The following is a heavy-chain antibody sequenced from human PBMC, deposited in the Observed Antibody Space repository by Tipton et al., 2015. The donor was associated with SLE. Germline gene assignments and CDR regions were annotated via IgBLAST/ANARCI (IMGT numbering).Heavy chain of an antibody. V-gene: IGHV4-39*01. CDR1: GGSISSSSYY. CDR2: IYYSGST. CDR3: ARHTDYGGNSDSFDY. J-gene: IGHJ4*02. D-gene: IGHD4-23*01. Sequence: TLSLTCTVSGGSISSSSYYWGWIRQPPGKGLEWIGSIYYSGSTYYNPSLKSRVTISEDTPKNQFSLKLSSVTAADTAVYYCARHTDYGGNSDSFDYWGQGTLVTVSS.